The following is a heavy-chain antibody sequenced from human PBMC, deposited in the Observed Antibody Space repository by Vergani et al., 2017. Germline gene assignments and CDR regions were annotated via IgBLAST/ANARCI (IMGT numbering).Heavy chain of an antibody. Sequence: QVQLQQWGAGLLKPSETLSLTCAVYGGSFSGYYWSWIRQPPGKGLEWIGEINHSGSTYYNPSLKSRVTISVDTSKNQFSLKLSSVTAADTAVYYCARRRAGLPFDYWGQGTLVTVSS. CDR3: ARRRAGLPFDY. CDR1: GGSFSGYY. V-gene: IGHV4-34*01. J-gene: IGHJ4*02. D-gene: IGHD3/OR15-3a*01. CDR2: INHSGST.